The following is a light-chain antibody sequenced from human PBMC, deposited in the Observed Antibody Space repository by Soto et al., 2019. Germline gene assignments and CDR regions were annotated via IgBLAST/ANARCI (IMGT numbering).Light chain of an antibody. V-gene: IGKV3-11*01. CDR2: DAS. J-gene: IGKJ4*01. Sequence: EIVLTQSPATLSLSPGERVTLSCRASQSVSSYLAWYQQKPGQAPRLLIYDASNRATGIPARFSGSGSGTDLTLTISILEPEDFAFYYCQQRSNWPPTLTFGGGTKVEIK. CDR1: QSVSSY. CDR3: QQRSNWPPTLT.